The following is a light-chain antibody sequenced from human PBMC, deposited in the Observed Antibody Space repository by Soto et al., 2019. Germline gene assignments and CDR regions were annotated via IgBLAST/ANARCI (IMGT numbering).Light chain of an antibody. CDR1: SSNIGGNS. J-gene: IGLJ1*01. V-gene: IGLV1-51*01. Sequence: QSVLTQPPSVSAAPGQRVTISCSGSSSNIGGNSVSWYQQLPGTAPKLLIYDDDKRPPGIPDRFSGSKSGTSASLAISGLQSEDEADYYCAAWDDSLNGHYVFGTGTKV. CDR2: DDD. CDR3: AAWDDSLNGHYV.